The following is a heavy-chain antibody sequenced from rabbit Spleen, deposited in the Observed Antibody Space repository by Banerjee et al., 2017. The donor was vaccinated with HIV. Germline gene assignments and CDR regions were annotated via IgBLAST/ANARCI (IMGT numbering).Heavy chain of an antibody. CDR3: ARDRDGDTPYNSYYFDL. CDR1: GFTLSSYY. CDR2: IDPVFGIT. D-gene: IGHD2-1*01. J-gene: IGHJ4*01. Sequence: HLKESGGGLVQPGGSLKLSCTASGFTLSSYYMNWVRQAPGKGLEWIGYIDPVFGITYYASWVNGRFSISRENAQNTVFLQMTSLTAADTATYFCARDRDGDTPYNSYYFDLWGPGTLVTVS. V-gene: IGHV1S7*01.